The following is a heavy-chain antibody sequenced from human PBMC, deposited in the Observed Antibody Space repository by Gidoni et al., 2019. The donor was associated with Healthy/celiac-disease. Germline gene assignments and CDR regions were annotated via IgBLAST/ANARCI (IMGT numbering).Heavy chain of an antibody. CDR1: GFTFSSYS. J-gene: IGHJ4*02. CDR2: ISSSSSYI. CDR3: AREGSSGYYFDY. D-gene: IGHD3-22*01. V-gene: IGHV3-21*01. Sequence: EVQLVESGGGLVNPGGSLRLSCAASGFTFSSYSMNWVRQAPGKGLEWVSSISSSSSYIYYADSVKGRFTISRDNAKNSLYLQMNSLRAEDTAVYYCAREGSSGYYFDYWGQGTLVTVSS.